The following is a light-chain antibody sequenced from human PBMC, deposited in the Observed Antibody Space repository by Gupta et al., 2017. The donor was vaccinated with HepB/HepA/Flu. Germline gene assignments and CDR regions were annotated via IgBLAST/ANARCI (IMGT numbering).Light chain of an antibody. CDR2: KAS. Sequence: DIQMTQPPSTLSASVGDRVTITCRASQSISNWLAWYQQIPGKAPKLLIYKASSLESGVPSRFSGSESGTEFTLTISSLQPDDFATYYCQQYKSSPWTFGQGTKVDIK. CDR1: QSISNW. CDR3: QQYKSSPWT. J-gene: IGKJ1*01. V-gene: IGKV1-5*03.